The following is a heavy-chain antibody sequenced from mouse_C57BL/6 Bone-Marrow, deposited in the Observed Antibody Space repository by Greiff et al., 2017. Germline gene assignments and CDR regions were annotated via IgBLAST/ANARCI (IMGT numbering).Heavy chain of an antibody. V-gene: IGHV1-85*01. CDR3: SIVTTIVALGY. CDR2: IYPGDGST. D-gene: IGHD1-1*01. J-gene: IGHJ2*01. Sequence: QVQLQQSGPELVKPGASVKLSCKASGYTFTSYDINWVKQRPGQGLEWIGWIYPGDGSTKYNEKFKGKATLTVDTSSSTAYMELRSLTSEDSAVYFCSIVTTIVALGYWGQGTTLTVSS. CDR1: GYTFTSYD.